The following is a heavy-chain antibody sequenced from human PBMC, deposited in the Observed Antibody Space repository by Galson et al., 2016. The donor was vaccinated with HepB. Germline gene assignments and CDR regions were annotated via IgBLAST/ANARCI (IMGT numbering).Heavy chain of an antibody. CDR2: IRGSGSET. Sequence: SLRLSCADSGFTFSDYYLSWLRQAPGKGLEWISYIRGSGSETHDAEPVTGRFTISRDNAKKSLYLQMNSLSAEDPAVYYCLRGGSAWYVSNWFDTWGQGTLVTVSS. V-gene: IGHV3-11*01. CDR1: GFTFSDYY. CDR3: LRGGSAWYVSNWFDT. J-gene: IGHJ5*02. D-gene: IGHD6-13*01.